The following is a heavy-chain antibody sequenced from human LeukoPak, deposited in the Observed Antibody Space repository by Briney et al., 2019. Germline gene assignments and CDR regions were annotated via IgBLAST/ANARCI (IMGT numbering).Heavy chain of an antibody. CDR3: MTFNWDVAPSFDL. CDR2: IYPADSDI. CDR1: GYTFVNYW. D-gene: IGHD1-1*01. J-gene: IGHJ3*01. V-gene: IGHV5-51*01. Sequence: GESLKISCQASGYTFVNYWIAWVRQMPGRGLEWMGIIYPADSDIRYSPSFQGHVTISADDSNSVAYLQWNSVKASDTATHYWMTFNWDVAPSFDLWGQGTMVTVSS.